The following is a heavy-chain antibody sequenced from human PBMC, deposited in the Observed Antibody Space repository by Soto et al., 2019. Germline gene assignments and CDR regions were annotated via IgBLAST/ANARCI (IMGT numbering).Heavy chain of an antibody. V-gene: IGHV3-23*01. CDR1: GFPFSSYA. CDR3: ARSPFMVAPDSEPFDY. CDR2: ISGGGNDR. D-gene: IGHD3-22*01. Sequence: GGSLRLSCAASGFPFSSYAMSWVRQTPEGGLEWVAAISGGGNDRYYADFVQGRFTFSRDNSRNILYLHMNSLRADDTAMYFCARSPFMVAPDSEPFDYWGQGTLVTVSS. J-gene: IGHJ4*02.